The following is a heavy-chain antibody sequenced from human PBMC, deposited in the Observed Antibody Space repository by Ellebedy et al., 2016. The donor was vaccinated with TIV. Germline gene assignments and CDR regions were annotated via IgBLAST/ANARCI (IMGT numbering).Heavy chain of an antibody. CDR3: ARDNYGDYEGGWFDP. D-gene: IGHD4-17*01. CDR1: GGSISSYY. V-gene: IGHV4-59*01. Sequence: MPSETLSLTCTVSGGSISSYYWSWIRQPPGKGLEWIGYIYYSGSTNYNPSLKSRVTISVDTSKNQFSLKLSSVTAADTAVYYCARDNYGDYEGGWFDPWGQGTLVTVSS. CDR2: IYYSGST. J-gene: IGHJ5*02.